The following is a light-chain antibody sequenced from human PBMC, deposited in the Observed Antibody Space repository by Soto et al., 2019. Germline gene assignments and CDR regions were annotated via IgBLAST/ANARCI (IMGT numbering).Light chain of an antibody. CDR1: HNISSTY. J-gene: IGKJ2*01. V-gene: IGKV3-20*01. Sequence: EVVLTQSPGTLSLSPGEGATLSCRASHNISSTYLAWYQQKPGQAPRLLIYGASSRATGIPDRFSGSGSGTDFTLNVSRLEPEDFAVFYCQHYGSSMYTFGQGTRLDIK. CDR2: GAS. CDR3: QHYGSSMYT.